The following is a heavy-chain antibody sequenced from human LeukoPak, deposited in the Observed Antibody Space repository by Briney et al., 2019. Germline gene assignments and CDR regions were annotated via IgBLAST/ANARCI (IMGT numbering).Heavy chain of an antibody. V-gene: IGHV1-46*01. CDR2: ISPSGGST. CDR1: GYTFTSNY. Sequence: ASVKVSCKAFGYTFTSNYMHWVRQAPGQGPEWMGVISPSGGSTTYAQKFQGRVTQTRDMSTSTDYLELGSLRSDDTAVYYCARGAAIRQQLVIGYWGQGTLVTVSS. J-gene: IGHJ4*02. CDR3: ARGAAIRQQLVIGY. D-gene: IGHD6-13*01.